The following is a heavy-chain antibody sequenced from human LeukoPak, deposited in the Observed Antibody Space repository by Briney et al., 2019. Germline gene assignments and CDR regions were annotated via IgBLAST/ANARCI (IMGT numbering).Heavy chain of an antibody. CDR2: IRYDGSNK. Sequence: GGSLRLSCAASGFTFSSYGMHWVRQAPGKGLEWVAFIRYDGSNKYYADSVKGRFTIPRDNSKNTLYLQMNSLRAEDTAVYYCAKDYYDSSGYYYLDYWGQGTLVTVSS. CDR1: GFTFSSYG. J-gene: IGHJ4*02. CDR3: AKDYYDSSGYYYLDY. V-gene: IGHV3-30*02. D-gene: IGHD3-22*01.